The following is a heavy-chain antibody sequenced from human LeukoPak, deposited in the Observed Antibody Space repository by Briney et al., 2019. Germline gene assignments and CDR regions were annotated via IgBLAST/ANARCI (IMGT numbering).Heavy chain of an antibody. CDR1: GYTFTSYG. D-gene: IGHD3-22*01. CDR3: ARKRAYYDSSGYFGY. CDR2: MNPNSGNT. V-gene: IGHV1-8*02. Sequence: ASVKVSCKASGYTFTSYGISWVRQAPGQGLEWMGWMNPNSGNTGYAQKFQGRVTMTRNTSISTAYMELSSLRSEDTAVYYCARKRAYYDSSGYFGYWGQGTLVTVSS. J-gene: IGHJ4*02.